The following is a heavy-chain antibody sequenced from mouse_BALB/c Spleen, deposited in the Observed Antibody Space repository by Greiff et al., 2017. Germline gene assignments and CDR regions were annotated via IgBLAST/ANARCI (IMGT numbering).Heavy chain of an antibody. V-gene: IGHV1-82*01. D-gene: IGHD1-1*01. J-gene: IGHJ1*01. CDR2: IYPGDGDT. Sequence: QVQLQQSGPELVKPGASVKISCKASGYAFSSSWMNWVKQRPGQGLEWIGRIYPGDGDTNYNGKFKGKATLTADKSSSTAYMQLSSLTSVDSAVYFCERPITTVSRGWYFDVWGAGTTVTVSA. CDR1: GYAFSSSW. CDR3: ERPITTVSRGWYFDV.